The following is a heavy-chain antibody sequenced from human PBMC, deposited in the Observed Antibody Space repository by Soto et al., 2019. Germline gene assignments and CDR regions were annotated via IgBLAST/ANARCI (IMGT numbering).Heavy chain of an antibody. D-gene: IGHD3-22*01. J-gene: IGHJ4*02. CDR3: ARDKDYYDSSGYYDY. V-gene: IGHV1-18*04. CDR1: GYTFTSYG. Sequence: VASVKVSCKASGYTFTSYGISWVRQAPGQGLEWMGWISAYNGNTNYAQKLQGRVTMTTDTSTSTAYMELRSLRSDDTAVYYCARDKDYYDSSGYYDYWGQGTLVTVSS. CDR2: ISAYNGNT.